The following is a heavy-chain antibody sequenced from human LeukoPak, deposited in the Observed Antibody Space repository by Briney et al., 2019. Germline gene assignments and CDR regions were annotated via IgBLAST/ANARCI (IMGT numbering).Heavy chain of an antibody. V-gene: IGHV4-59*01. CDR1: GCSISSYY. CDR2: IYYSGST. J-gene: IGHJ2*01. CDR3: ARGPYYDILTGYNWYFDL. D-gene: IGHD3-9*01. Sequence: PSETLSLTCTVSGCSISSYYWSWIRQPPGKGLEWIGYIYYSGSTNYNPSLKSRVTISVDTSKNQFSLKLSSVTAADTAVYYCARGPYYDILTGYNWYFDLWGRGTLVTVSS.